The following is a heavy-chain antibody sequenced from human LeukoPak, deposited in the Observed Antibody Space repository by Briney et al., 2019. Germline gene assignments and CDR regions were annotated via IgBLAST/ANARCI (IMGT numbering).Heavy chain of an antibody. J-gene: IGHJ6*03. V-gene: IGHV4-4*07. CDR1: GGSISSYY. Sequence: KPSETLSLTCTVSGGSISSYYWSWIRQPAGKGLEWIGRIYTSGSTNYNPSLKSRVTMSVDTSKNQFSLKLRSVTAADTAVYYCATAAAGTSTDLYYYYYYMDVWGKGTTVTVSS. CDR3: ATAAAGTSTDLYYYYYYMDV. CDR2: IYTSGST. D-gene: IGHD6-13*01.